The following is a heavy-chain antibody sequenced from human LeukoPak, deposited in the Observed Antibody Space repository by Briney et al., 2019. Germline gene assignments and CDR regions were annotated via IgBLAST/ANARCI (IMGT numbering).Heavy chain of an antibody. J-gene: IGHJ4*02. D-gene: IGHD5-18*01. Sequence: GASVKVSCKASGYTFTGYDINWVRQAPGQGLEWMGWISAYNGNTNYAQKVQGRVTMTTDASTSTAYMELRSLTSDDTAVYYCARVSPHTYGYYFDYWGQGTLVTVSS. CDR3: ARVSPHTYGYYFDY. CDR1: GYTFTGYD. CDR2: ISAYNGNT. V-gene: IGHV1-18*01.